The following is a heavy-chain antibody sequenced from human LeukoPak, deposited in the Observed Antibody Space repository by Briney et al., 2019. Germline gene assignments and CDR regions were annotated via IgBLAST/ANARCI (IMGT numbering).Heavy chain of an antibody. V-gene: IGHV3-53*05. J-gene: IGHJ3*02. D-gene: IGHD6-19*01. CDR1: GFTVGSNY. Sequence: GGSLRLSCAASGFTVGSNYMSWVRQAPGKGLEWVSVIYSGGSTYYADSVKGRFTISRDNSKNTLYLQMNSLRAEDTAVYYCAKDHSSGWPTDAFDIWGQGTMVTVSS. CDR3: AKDHSSGWPTDAFDI. CDR2: IYSGGST.